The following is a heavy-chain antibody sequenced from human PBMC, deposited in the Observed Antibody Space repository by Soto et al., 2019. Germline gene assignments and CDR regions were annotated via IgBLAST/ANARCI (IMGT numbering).Heavy chain of an antibody. J-gene: IGHJ6*02. Sequence: SVKVSGKDSKGTLSSYAISWVRQPRGQGLEWMGGIIPIFGTANDAQKCQGRVTSTADESTSTAYMGLSSLRSEDTAVYYCASGAVIINHKYYYGMDVWGQGTTVTVSS. CDR1: KGTLSSYA. CDR2: IIPIFGTA. D-gene: IGHD3-9*01. V-gene: IGHV1-69*13. CDR3: ASGAVIINHKYYYGMDV.